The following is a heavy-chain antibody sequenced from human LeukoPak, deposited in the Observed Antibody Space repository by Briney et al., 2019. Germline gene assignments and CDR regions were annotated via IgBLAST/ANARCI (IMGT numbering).Heavy chain of an antibody. D-gene: IGHD6-13*01. CDR3: ARVPRIEAGATGDWFDP. Sequence: ESSETLSLTCAVSGGSISSGGYSWSWIRQPPGKGLEWIGYIYHSGSTYYNPSLKSRVTISVDRSKNQFSLKLSSVTAADTAVYYCARVPRIEAGATGDWFDPWGQGTVVTVSS. J-gene: IGHJ5*02. CDR2: IYHSGST. V-gene: IGHV4-30-2*01. CDR1: GGSISSGGYS.